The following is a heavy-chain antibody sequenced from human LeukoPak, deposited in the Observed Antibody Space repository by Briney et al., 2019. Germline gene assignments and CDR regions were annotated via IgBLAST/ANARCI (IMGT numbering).Heavy chain of an antibody. D-gene: IGHD3-10*01. CDR1: GFTFSSYE. J-gene: IGHJ4*02. CDR3: ARGTWFGELPNYFDY. Sequence: GGSLRLSCAASGFTFSSYEMNWVRQAPGKGLEWVSYISSSGSTIYYEDSVKGRFTISRDNAKNSLYLQMNSLRAEDTAVYHCARGTWFGELPNYFDYWGQGTLVTVSS. V-gene: IGHV3-48*03. CDR2: ISSSGSTI.